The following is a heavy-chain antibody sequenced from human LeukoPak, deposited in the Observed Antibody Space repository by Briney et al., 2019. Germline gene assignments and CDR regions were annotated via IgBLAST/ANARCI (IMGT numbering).Heavy chain of an antibody. CDR2: ISPYNGNT. CDR1: GYTFTNFG. CDR3: ARASPLDY. J-gene: IGHJ4*02. Sequence: ASVKVSCKASGYTFTNFGITWVRQAPGQGLEWMGWISPYNGNTNYAENLQHRVTMATDTSTSTAYMELRSLRSGDTAMYYCARASPLDYWGQGTLVTVSS. V-gene: IGHV1-18*01.